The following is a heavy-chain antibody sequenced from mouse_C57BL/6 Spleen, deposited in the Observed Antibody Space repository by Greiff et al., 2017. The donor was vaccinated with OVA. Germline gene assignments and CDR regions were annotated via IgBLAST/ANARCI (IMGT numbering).Heavy chain of an antibody. D-gene: IGHD1-1*01. V-gene: IGHV5-9-1*02. Sequence: EVHLVESGEGLVKPGGSLKLSCAASGFTFSSYAMSWVRQTPEKRLEWVAYISSGGDYIYYADTVKGRFTISRDNARNTLYLQMSSLKSEDTAMYYCTRRDSSSFFDYWGQGTTLTVSS. CDR1: GFTFSSYA. CDR2: ISSGGDYI. CDR3: TRRDSSSFFDY. J-gene: IGHJ2*01.